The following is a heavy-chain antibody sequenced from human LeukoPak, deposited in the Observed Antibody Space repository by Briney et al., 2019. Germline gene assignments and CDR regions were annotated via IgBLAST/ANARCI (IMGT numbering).Heavy chain of an antibody. J-gene: IGHJ4*02. CDR3: ARHLGPLIAVAGTWYFDY. V-gene: IGHV4-39*01. D-gene: IGHD6-19*01. CDR2: IYYSGST. CDR1: GGSISSSSYY. Sequence: SETLSLTCTVSGGSISSSSYYWGWIRQPPGKGLQWTGSIYYSGSTYYNPSLKSRVTISVDTSKNQFALKLSSVTAADTAVYYCARHLGPLIAVAGTWYFDYWGQGTLVTVSS.